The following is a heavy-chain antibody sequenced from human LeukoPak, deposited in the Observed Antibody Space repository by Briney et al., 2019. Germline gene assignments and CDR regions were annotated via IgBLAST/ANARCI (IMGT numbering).Heavy chain of an antibody. J-gene: IGHJ4*02. Sequence: GGSLRLSCAASGFTFDDYAMHWVRHAPGKGLEWVSGISWNSGSIGYADSVKGRFTISRDNAKNSLYLQMNGLRAEDTALYYCAKSPHTAGGSWDYFDYWGQGTLVTVSS. V-gene: IGHV3-9*01. CDR3: AKSPHTAGGSWDYFDY. D-gene: IGHD6-13*01. CDR2: ISWNSGSI. CDR1: GFTFDDYA.